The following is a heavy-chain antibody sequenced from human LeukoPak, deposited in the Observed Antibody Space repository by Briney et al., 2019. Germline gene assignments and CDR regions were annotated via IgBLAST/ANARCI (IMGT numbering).Heavy chain of an antibody. J-gene: IGHJ4*02. CDR1: GYTFTGYY. CDR3: ASAAKGYCSGGSCYSIYY. D-gene: IGHD2-15*01. V-gene: IGHV1-2*02. CDR2: INPNSGGT. Sequence: ASVKVSCKASGYTFTGYYMHWVRQAPGQGLEWMGWINPNSGGTNYAQKFQGRVTMTRDTSSSTAYLELSRRRADDTAVYYCASAAKGYCSGGSCYSIYYWGQGTLVTVSS.